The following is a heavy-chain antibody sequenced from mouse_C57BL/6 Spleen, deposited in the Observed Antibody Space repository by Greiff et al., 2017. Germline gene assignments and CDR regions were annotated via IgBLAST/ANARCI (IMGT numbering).Heavy chain of an antibody. Sequence: QVQLQQSGAELVRPGASVTLSCKASGYTFTDYEMHWVKQTPVHGLEWIGAIDPETGGTAYNQKFQGKAVLTADKSTSTAYMELRSMTSEDSAVYYCYCYGSSSYAMDYWGQGTSVTVSS. D-gene: IGHD1-1*01. V-gene: IGHV1-15*01. CDR2: IDPETGGT. J-gene: IGHJ4*01. CDR3: YCYGSSSYAMDY. CDR1: GYTFTDYE.